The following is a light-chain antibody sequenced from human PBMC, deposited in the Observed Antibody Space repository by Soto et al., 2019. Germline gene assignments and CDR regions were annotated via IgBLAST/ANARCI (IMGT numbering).Light chain of an antibody. CDR1: QSVLFSGNNKNQ. CDR3: QQYYNIPFT. V-gene: IGKV4-1*01. Sequence: DIVMTQSPDSLAVSLGERATINCRSSQSVLFSGNNKNQLAWYQQKPGHPPKLLISWASSRGSGVPDRFSGSGSGTDFTLTISSLHAEDVAVYYCQQYYNIPFTFGPGTKVDIK. J-gene: IGKJ3*01. CDR2: WAS.